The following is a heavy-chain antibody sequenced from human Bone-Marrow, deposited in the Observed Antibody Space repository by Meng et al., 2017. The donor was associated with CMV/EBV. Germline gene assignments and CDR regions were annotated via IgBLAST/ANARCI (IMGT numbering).Heavy chain of an antibody. J-gene: IGHJ4*02. D-gene: IGHD2-8*01. V-gene: IGHV3-74*01. CDR1: GFTFSSSW. Sequence: EVQLVESGGGVVQPGGSLRLSCAASGFTFSSSWIFWVRQTPGKGLLGVALINPDGTATYYADSVKGRFTISRDNAKNTLYLQMNGLRDDDTAVYYCSRLYYYWGQGTLVTVSS. CDR2: INPDGTAT. CDR3: SRLYYY.